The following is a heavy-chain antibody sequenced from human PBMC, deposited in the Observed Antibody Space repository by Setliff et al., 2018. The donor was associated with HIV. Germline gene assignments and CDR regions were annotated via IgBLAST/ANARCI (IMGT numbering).Heavy chain of an antibody. CDR2: MNPKRGNT. Sequence: GASVKVSCKASGYIFSSYDINWVRQATGQGLEWMGWMNPKRGNTGYAQKFQGRVTMTRDTSISTAYMELSSLKSEDTAVYYCAMAPMVRGVFDYWGQGPRSPSPQ. CDR1: GYIFSSYD. D-gene: IGHD3-10*01. CDR3: AMAPMVRGVFDY. V-gene: IGHV1-8*01. J-gene: IGHJ4*02.